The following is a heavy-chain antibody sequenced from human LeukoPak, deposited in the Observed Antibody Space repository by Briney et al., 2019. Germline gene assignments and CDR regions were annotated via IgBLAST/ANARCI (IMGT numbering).Heavy chain of an antibody. CDR3: AVKPSPTYYYSTNKGYFQH. CDR2: INHSGST. CDR1: GGSFSGYY. V-gene: IGHV4-34*01. J-gene: IGHJ1*01. Sequence: PSETLSLTCAVYGGSFSGYYWSWIRQPPGKGLEWIGEINHSGSTNYNPSLKSRVTISVDTSKNQFSLKLSSVTAADTAVYYCAVKPSPTYYYSTNKGYFQHWGQGTLVTVSS. D-gene: IGHD3-10*01.